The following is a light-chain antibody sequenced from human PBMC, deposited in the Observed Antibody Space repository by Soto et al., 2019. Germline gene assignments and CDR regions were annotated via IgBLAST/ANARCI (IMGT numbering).Light chain of an antibody. V-gene: IGKV3-15*01. CDR3: QQYKNRPRT. Sequence: EIVMTQSPATLSVSPGERATLSCRASQSVSSNLAWHQQKPGQAPRLLIYGASTRATGIPARFSGSGSGTEFTLTISSLQSEDFAVYYGQQYKNRPRTFGQGTKVEIK. CDR2: GAS. CDR1: QSVSSN. J-gene: IGKJ1*01.